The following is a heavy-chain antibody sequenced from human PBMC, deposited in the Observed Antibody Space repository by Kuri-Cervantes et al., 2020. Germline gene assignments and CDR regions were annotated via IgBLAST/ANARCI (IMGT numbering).Heavy chain of an antibody. D-gene: IGHD3-22*01. CDR3: ASTYYDSSGYSYFDY. J-gene: IGHJ4*02. Sequence: LTCAASGFTFSDYYMSWIRQAPGKGLEWVSYISSSGSTIYYADSVKGRFTISRDNPKNSLYLQMNSLRDEDTAVYYCASTYYDSSGYSYFDYWGQGTLVTDSS. CDR1: GFTFSDYY. CDR2: ISSSGSTI. V-gene: IGHV3-11*04.